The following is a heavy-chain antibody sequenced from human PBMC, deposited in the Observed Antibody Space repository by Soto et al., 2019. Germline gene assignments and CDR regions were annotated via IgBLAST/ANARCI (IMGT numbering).Heavy chain of an antibody. CDR2: IYYSGST. Sequence: PSETLSLTCTVSNGSLSSNDWSWIRQAPGKGLEWIGNIYYSGSTNYNPSLKSRGTMSVDTSKNQFTLKLSSVTAADTGVYFCARSFMVPVDFFDYWGQGTQVTVYS. D-gene: IGHD3-10*01. CDR1: NGSLSSND. CDR3: ARSFMVPVDFFDY. J-gene: IGHJ4*02. V-gene: IGHV4-59*01.